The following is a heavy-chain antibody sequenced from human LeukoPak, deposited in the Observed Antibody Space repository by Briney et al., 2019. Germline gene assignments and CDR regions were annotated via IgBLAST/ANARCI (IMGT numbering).Heavy chain of an antibody. CDR2: ISGSGGST. V-gene: IGHV3-23*01. CDR1: EFTFSSYA. D-gene: IGHD3-10*01. CDR3: AKASHYYGSGSYLDY. J-gene: IGHJ4*02. Sequence: GGSLRLSCAASEFTFSSYAMSWVRQAPGKGLEWVSAISGSGGSTYYADSVKGRFTISRDNSKNTLYLQMNSLRAEDTAVYYCAKASHYYGSGSYLDYWGQGTLVTVSS.